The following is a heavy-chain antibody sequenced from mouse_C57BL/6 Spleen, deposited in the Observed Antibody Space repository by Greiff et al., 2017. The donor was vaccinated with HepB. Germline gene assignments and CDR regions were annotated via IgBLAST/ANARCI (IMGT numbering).Heavy chain of an antibody. D-gene: IGHD1-1*01. J-gene: IGHJ2*01. Sequence: EVQLMESGGGLVKPGGSLKLSCAASGFTFSDYGMHWVRQAPEKGLEWVAYISSGSSTIYYADTVKGRFTISRDNAKNTLFLQMTSLRSEDTAMYYCARNSYYYGSSPFDYWGQGTTLTVSS. CDR1: GFTFSDYG. CDR2: ISSGSSTI. V-gene: IGHV5-17*01. CDR3: ARNSYYYGSSPFDY.